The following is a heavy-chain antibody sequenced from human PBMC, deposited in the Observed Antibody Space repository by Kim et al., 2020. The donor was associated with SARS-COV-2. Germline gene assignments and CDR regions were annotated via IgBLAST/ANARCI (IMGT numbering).Heavy chain of an antibody. J-gene: IGHJ4*02. Sequence: SETLSLTCTVSGGSISSADHYSNWIRQPPGKGLEWIGYIYYTGSSHYNPSLNSRVTISIDTSKNQFSLKLSSVTAADTAVYYCARGPPIGGGDCYSHWGQGTLVTVSS. V-gene: IGHV4-30-4*01. CDR1: GGSISSADHY. CDR2: IYYTGSS. CDR3: ARGPPIGGGDCYSH. D-gene: IGHD2-21*02.